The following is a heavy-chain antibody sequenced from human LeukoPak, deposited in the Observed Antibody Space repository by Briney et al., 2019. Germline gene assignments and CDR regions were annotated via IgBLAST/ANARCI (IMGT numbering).Heavy chain of an antibody. J-gene: IGHJ4*02. V-gene: IGHV3-30-3*01. CDR3: ARSRQLGGYYFDY. CDR2: ISYDGSNK. D-gene: IGHD6-6*01. CDR1: GFTFSGYA. Sequence: PGRSLRLSCAASGFTFSGYAMHWVRQAPGKGLEWVAVISYDGSNKYYADSVKGRFTISRDNSKNTLYLQMNSLRAEDTAVYYCARSRQLGGYYFDYWGQGTLVTVSS.